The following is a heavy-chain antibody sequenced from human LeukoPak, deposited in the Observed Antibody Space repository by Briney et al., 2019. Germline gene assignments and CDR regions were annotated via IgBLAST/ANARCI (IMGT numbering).Heavy chain of an antibody. J-gene: IGHJ4*02. CDR3: ARESFGDYYFDY. Sequence: GGSLRLSCAASGFTFSSNWMHWVRQAPGKGLVWVSRINEDGSTTNYADSVKGRSAIFRDNAKNTLYLQMNSLRAEDTAVYSCARESFGDYYFDYWGQGTLVTVSS. CDR1: GFTFSSNW. CDR2: INEDGSTT. V-gene: IGHV3-74*01. D-gene: IGHD4-17*01.